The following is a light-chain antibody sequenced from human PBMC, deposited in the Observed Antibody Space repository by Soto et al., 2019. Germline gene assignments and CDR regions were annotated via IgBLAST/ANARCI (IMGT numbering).Light chain of an antibody. CDR2: YDS. CDR3: QVWDSSSDHYV. V-gene: IGLV3-21*04. Sequence: SYELTQPPSVSVAPGKTARITCGGNNIGSKRVHWYQQKPGQAPVLVIYYDSDRPSGIRERFSGSNSGNTATLTISRVEAGDEADYYCQVWDSSSDHYVFGTGTKLTVL. CDR1: NIGSKR. J-gene: IGLJ1*01.